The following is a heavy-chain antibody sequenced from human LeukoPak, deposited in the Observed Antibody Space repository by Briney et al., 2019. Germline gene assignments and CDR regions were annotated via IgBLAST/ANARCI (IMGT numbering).Heavy chain of an antibody. CDR3: AREYSNSQFDY. CDR1: GYTFTGYY. J-gene: IGHJ4*02. V-gene: IGHV1-46*01. Sequence: ASVKVSCKASGYTFTGYYIHWVRQAPGQGLEWMAIINPSSGSTSYAQKFQGRVTMTRDTSTSTVYMELSSLRSEDTAMYYCAREYSNSQFDYWGQGTLVTVSS. D-gene: IGHD6-13*01. CDR2: INPSSGST.